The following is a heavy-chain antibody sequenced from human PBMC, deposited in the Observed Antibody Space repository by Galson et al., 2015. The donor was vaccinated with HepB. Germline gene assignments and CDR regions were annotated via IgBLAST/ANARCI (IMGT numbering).Heavy chain of an antibody. D-gene: IGHD3-16*01. CDR3: TKGWGDF. CDR2: IRNERSGGTT. CDR1: GYTFRDYP. Sequence: LRLSCATSGYTFRDYPVSWLRPAPGRGPEWVGFIRNERSGGTTEYDPSVEGRFTISRDDSNSIAYLQMNALQTDDTAVYYCTKGWGDFWGQGSLVTVSS. J-gene: IGHJ4*02. V-gene: IGHV3-49*03.